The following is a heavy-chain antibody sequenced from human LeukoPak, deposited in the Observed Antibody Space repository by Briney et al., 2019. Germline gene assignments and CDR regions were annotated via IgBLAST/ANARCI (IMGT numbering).Heavy chain of an antibody. Sequence: KPSETLSLTCTVSGGSIGSGGYYWSWIRQPPGKGLEWIGYIYFSGSTNYNPSLKSRVTISVDTSKNQFSLKLSSVTAAGTAVYYCARSKSQSGSYRYYFDYWGQGTLVTVSS. CDR2: IYFSGST. CDR3: ARSKSQSGSYRYYFDY. V-gene: IGHV4-61*08. D-gene: IGHD1-26*01. CDR1: GGSIGSGGYY. J-gene: IGHJ4*02.